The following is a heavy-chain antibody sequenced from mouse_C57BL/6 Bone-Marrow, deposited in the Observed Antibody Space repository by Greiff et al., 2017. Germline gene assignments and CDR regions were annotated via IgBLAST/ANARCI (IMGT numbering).Heavy chain of an antibody. CDR3: NCGSSYHYYAMDY. V-gene: IGHV1-81*01. CDR2: IYPRSGNT. Sequence: QVQLKESGAELARPGASVKLSCKASGYTFTSYGISWVKQRTGQGLEWIGEIYPRSGNTYYNEKFKGKATLTADKSSSTAYMELRSLTSEDSAVYFCNCGSSYHYYAMDYWGQGTSVTVSS. D-gene: IGHD1-1*01. CDR1: GYTFTSYG. J-gene: IGHJ4*01.